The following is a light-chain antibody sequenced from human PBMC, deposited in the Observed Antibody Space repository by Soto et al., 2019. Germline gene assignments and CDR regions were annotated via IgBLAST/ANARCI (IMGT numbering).Light chain of an antibody. J-gene: IGKJ1*01. V-gene: IGKV1-5*01. CDR3: QQYNSYSWT. CDR1: QSISVW. Sequence: DIQMTQSPSTLSASEGERVTITCRASQSISVWMAWYQQKPGRAPKLLIYDASNLESGVPSRFSGSGSGTEFTLAISSLQPDDFATYYCQQYNSYSWTFGQGTKVEIK. CDR2: DAS.